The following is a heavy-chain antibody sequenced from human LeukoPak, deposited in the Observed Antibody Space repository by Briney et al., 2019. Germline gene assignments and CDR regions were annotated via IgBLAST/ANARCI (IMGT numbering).Heavy chain of an antibody. Sequence: ASVKVSCKASGYTFTSYDINWVRQATGQGLEWMGWMNPNSGNTGYAQKFQGRVTITRNTSRSTAYMELSSLRSEDTAVYYCARGFVVVPGRKNWFDPWGQGTLVTVSS. CDR2: MNPNSGNT. CDR1: GYTFTSYD. D-gene: IGHD2-2*01. CDR3: ARGFVVVPGRKNWFDP. V-gene: IGHV1-8*03. J-gene: IGHJ5*02.